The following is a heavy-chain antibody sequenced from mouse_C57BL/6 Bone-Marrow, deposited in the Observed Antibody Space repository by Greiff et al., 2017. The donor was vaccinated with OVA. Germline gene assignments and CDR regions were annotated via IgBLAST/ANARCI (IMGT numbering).Heavy chain of an antibody. CDR1: GYAFSSYW. CDR2: IYPGDGDT. Sequence: QVQLQQSGAELVKPGASVKISCKASGYAFSSYWMNWVKQRPGKGLEWIGQIYPGDGDTNYNGKFKGKATLTADKSSSTTYMQLSSLTSEDSAVYFCARCDYYGSSYDYWGQGTTLTVSS. J-gene: IGHJ2*01. D-gene: IGHD1-1*01. V-gene: IGHV1-80*01. CDR3: ARCDYYGSSYDY.